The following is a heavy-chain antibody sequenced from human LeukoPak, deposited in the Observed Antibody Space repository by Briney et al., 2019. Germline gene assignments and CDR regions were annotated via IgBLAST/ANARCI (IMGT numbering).Heavy chain of an antibody. D-gene: IGHD5-18*01. CDR3: AASTKYTAMVDY. V-gene: IGHV3-21*01. Sequence: GGSLRLSCAASGSTFSGYSMNWVRQAPGKGLEWVSTIGSSSNYIYYADSVKGRFTISRENAKNSLYLQMNSLRAEDTAVYYCAASTKYTAMVDYWGQGTLVTVSS. J-gene: IGHJ4*02. CDR2: IGSSSNYI. CDR1: GSTFSGYS.